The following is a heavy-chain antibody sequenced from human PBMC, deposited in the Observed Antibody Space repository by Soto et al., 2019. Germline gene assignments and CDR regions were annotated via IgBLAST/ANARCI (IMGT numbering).Heavy chain of an antibody. Sequence: SETLSLTCPASGGSITSSSHFWGWVRQPPGKGLEWIGTIYFTGNTYYTPSLKGRLTMSIDTSKNEFSLRLNSVTAADTAVYYCAGQTFTIAAASYGRSNWFDPWGPGTLVTVSS. CDR2: IYFTGNT. D-gene: IGHD6-25*01. V-gene: IGHV4-39*01. CDR1: GGSITSSSHF. J-gene: IGHJ5*02. CDR3: AGQTFTIAAASYGRSNWFDP.